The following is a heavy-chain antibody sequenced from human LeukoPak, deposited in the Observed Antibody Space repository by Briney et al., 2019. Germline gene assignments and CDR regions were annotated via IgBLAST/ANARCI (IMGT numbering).Heavy chain of an antibody. J-gene: IGHJ4*02. V-gene: IGHV4-34*01. CDR1: GGSFTGYY. Sequence: SETLSLTCVMYGGSFTGYYWSWIGQSPGKGLEWIGEISPRGTKYNPSLKSRVTISLDTTKNQFSLILTSVTAADAAVYFCASDSYSSIGYFWSQGTLVTVSS. CDR2: ISPRGT. D-gene: IGHD6-13*01. CDR3: ASDSYSSIGYF.